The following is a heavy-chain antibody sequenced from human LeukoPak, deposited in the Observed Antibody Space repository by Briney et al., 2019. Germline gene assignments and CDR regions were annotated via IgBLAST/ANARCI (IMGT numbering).Heavy chain of an antibody. CDR1: GGSFSGYY. D-gene: IGHD3-16*02. CDR3: ARGHKGSGITFGGVIVPDY. Sequence: PETLSLTCAVYGGSFSGYYWSWIRQPPGKGLEWIGEINHSGSTNYNPSLKSRVTISVDTSKNQFSLKLSSVTAADTAVYYCARGHKGSGITFGGVIVPDYWGQGTLVTVSS. CDR2: INHSGST. J-gene: IGHJ4*02. V-gene: IGHV4-34*01.